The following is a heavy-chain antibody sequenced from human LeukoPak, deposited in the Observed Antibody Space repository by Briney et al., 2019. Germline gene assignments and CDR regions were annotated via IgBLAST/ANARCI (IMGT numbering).Heavy chain of an antibody. Sequence: GASVKVSCKASGYTFTTYYMHWVRQAPGQGLEWVGIINLSDGSTSSAQKFQGRITMTRDTSTSTVYMELSSLRSEDTAVYYCAREPAGTGYFDYWGQGTLVTVSS. CDR1: GYTFTTYY. D-gene: IGHD3-10*01. CDR2: INLSDGST. V-gene: IGHV1-46*01. CDR3: AREPAGTGYFDY. J-gene: IGHJ4*02.